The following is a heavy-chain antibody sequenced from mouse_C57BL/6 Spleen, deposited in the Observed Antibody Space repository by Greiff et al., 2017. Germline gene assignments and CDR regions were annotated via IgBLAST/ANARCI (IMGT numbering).Heavy chain of an antibody. CDR2: IDPETGGT. V-gene: IGHV1-15*01. CDR3: TREDYYGSYAY. CDR1: GYTFTDYE. J-gene: IGHJ3*01. D-gene: IGHD1-1*01. Sequence: QVQLQQSGAELVRPGASVTLSCKASGYTFTDYEMHWVKQTPVHGLEWIGAIDPETGGTAYNQKFKGKAILTADKSSSTAYMELRSLTSEDSAVYYCTREDYYGSYAYWGQGTLVTVSA.